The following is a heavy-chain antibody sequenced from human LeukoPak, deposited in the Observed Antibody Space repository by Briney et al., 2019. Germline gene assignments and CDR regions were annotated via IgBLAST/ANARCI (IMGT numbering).Heavy chain of an antibody. D-gene: IGHD3-9*01. V-gene: IGHV3-11*04. CDR2: ISSSGKTI. Sequence: PGGSLRLSCEASGFTFRDYYMSWIRQPPGKGLEWVAYISSSGKTIYYADSVKGRFTISRENAKSSLYLQMNTLRTEDTAFYYGAREDGTLTAHFGHWGRGTLVPVSS. CDR1: GFTFRDYY. J-gene: IGHJ4*02. CDR3: AREDGTLTAHFGH.